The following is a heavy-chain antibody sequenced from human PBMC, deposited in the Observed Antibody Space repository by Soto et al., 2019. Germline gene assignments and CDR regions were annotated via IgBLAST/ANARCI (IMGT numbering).Heavy chain of an antibody. Sequence: ASVEVSCKASGYTFTSYGIHWVRQAPGQRLEWMGWINAANGDTKYSPKFQGRVTITRDTSASTAYMELSSLRSEDTAVYYCVRRHVSATGIDWFDPWGQGTLVTVSS. D-gene: IGHD6-13*01. CDR3: VRRHVSATGIDWFDP. CDR1: GYTFTSYG. J-gene: IGHJ5*02. V-gene: IGHV1-3*01. CDR2: INAANGDT.